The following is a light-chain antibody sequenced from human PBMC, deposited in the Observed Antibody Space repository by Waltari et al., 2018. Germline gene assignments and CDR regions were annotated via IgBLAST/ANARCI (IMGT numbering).Light chain of an antibody. CDR2: DDS. J-gene: IGLJ3*02. CDR1: NIGSKS. CDR3: QVWDSSSDHWV. V-gene: IGLV3-21*02. Sequence: SYVVTQPPSVSVAPGQTARITCGGNNIGSKSVHWYQQKPGQAPVLVVYDDSDRPSGFPERFSGANSGKTATLTISRVEAGDEADYFCQVWDSSSDHWVFGGGTKLSVL.